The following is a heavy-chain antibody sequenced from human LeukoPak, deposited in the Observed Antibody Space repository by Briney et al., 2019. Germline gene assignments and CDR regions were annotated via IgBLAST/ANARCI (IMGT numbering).Heavy chain of an antibody. Sequence: PGGSLRLSCVVSGFTFNIYEMNWVRQAPGKGLEWVSYISSSGRTTYYADFVKGRFTISRDNAKNSLYLQMNSLRVDDTAVYYCARGPRDPTEFCSGGRCAPTYEFWGQGTLVTVSS. CDR3: ARGPRDPTEFCSGGRCAPTYEF. V-gene: IGHV3-48*03. CDR1: GFTFNIYE. J-gene: IGHJ4*02. CDR2: ISSSGRTT. D-gene: IGHD2-15*01.